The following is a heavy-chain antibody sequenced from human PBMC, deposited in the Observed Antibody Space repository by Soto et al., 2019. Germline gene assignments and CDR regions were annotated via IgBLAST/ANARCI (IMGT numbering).Heavy chain of an antibody. J-gene: IGHJ4*02. CDR2: LSYSGST. V-gene: IGHV4-31*03. CDR1: GASISSRGFY. Sequence: QVQLQESGPGLVKPSQTLSLTCPVSGASISSRGFYWTWIRQLPGKGLEWIGYLSYSGSTNYSPSLKSRLNISIDTSDNHFSLKLTSVTAADTAVYYCARQSTVTGNYYFDSWGQGTLVTVAT. CDR3: ARQSTVTGNYYFDS. D-gene: IGHD4-17*01.